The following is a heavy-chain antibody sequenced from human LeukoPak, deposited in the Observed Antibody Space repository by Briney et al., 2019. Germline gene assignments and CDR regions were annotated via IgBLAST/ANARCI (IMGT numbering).Heavy chain of an antibody. Sequence: GGSLRLSCAASGFTFSSYGMHWVRQAPGKGLEWVAVIWYDGSNKYYADSVKGRFTISRDNSKNTLYLQMNSLGADDTAVYYCVTGIFSSGYWGQGTQVTVSS. CDR1: GFTFSSYG. D-gene: IGHD6-19*01. J-gene: IGHJ4*02. CDR3: VTGIFSSGY. V-gene: IGHV3-33*01. CDR2: IWYDGSNK.